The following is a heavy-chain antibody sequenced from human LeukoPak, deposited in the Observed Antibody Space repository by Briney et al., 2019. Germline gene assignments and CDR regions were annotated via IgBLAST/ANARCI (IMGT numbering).Heavy chain of an antibody. J-gene: IGHJ6*02. CDR2: IRSKAYRCTT. CDR1: GFTFGDHA. V-gene: IGHV3-49*04. D-gene: IGHD5-18*01. CDR3: ARGPIQLWIHNAMDV. Sequence: GGSLRLSCTGSGFTFGDHAMSWVRQAPGKGLEWVGFIRSKAYRCTTEYAASVEGRFTISRDDSASIAYLQMNSLRTEDTAVYYCARGPIQLWIHNAMDVWGQGTTVTVSS.